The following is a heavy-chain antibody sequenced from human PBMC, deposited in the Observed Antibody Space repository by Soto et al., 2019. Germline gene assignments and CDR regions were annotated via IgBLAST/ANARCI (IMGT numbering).Heavy chain of an antibody. CDR2: ISYDGSNK. D-gene: IGHD5-12*01. CDR3: ARGGDGYNGDAFDI. V-gene: IGHV3-30-3*01. J-gene: IGHJ3*02. CDR1: GFTFSSYA. Sequence: PGGSLRLSCAASGFTFSSYAMHWVRQAPGKGLEWVAVISYDGSNKYYADSVKGRFTISRDNSKNTLYLQMNSLRAEDTAVYYCARGGDGYNGDAFDIWGQGTMVTVSS.